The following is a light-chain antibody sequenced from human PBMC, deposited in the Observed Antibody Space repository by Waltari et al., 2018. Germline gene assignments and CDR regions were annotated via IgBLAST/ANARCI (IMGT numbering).Light chain of an antibody. CDR3: CSYAGTYTFVI. V-gene: IGLV2-11*01. J-gene: IGLJ2*01. CDR1: SSDVGGYMY. Sequence: QSALTQPRSVSGSPGQSVTISCTGTSSDVGGYMYISWFQQHPDKAPKLIIYDVVKRPSWVADRLSGSKSGNTASLTISGLQADDEADYYCCSYAGTYTFVIFGGGTKLTVL. CDR2: DVV.